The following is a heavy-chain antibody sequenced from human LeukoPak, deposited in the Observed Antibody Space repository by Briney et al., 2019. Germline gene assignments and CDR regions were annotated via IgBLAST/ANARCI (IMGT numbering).Heavy chain of an antibody. CDR1: GFTVSSSY. CDR3: AREKQKYSSGWYCLDY. V-gene: IGHV3-33*08. D-gene: IGHD6-19*01. CDR2: IWYDGSNK. Sequence: GGSLRLSCAASGFTVSSSYMSWVRQAPGKGLEWVALIWYDGSNKYYADSVKGRFAISRDNSKNTLYLQMNSLRAEDTAVYYCAREKQKYSSGWYCLDYWGQGTTVTVSS. J-gene: IGHJ6*02.